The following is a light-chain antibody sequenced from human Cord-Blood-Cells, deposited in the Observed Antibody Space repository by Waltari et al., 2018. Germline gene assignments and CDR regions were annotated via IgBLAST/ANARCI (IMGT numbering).Light chain of an antibody. CDR2: GSS. J-gene: IGKJ4*01. Sequence: EIVLTQSPGTLSLSTGERATLPCRAIQSVSSSYLAWYQQKLGQAPRLLIYGSSSRATGIPDRFSGSGSGTDFTLTISRLEPENFAVYYCQQYGSSPLTFGGGTKVEIK. CDR3: QQYGSSPLT. CDR1: QSVSSSY. V-gene: IGKV3-20*01.